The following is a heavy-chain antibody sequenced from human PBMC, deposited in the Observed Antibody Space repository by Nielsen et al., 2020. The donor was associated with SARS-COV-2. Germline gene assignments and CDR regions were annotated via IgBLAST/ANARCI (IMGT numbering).Heavy chain of an antibody. CDR3: ARESVTGTDAFDI. CDR2: ISGSGGST. CDR1: GFTFSSYA. J-gene: IGHJ3*02. D-gene: IGHD6-19*01. Sequence: GESLKISCAASGFTFSSYAMSWVRQAPGKGLEWVSAISGSGGSTYYADSVKGRFTISRDNSKNTLYLQMNSLRAEDTAVYYCARESVTGTDAFDIWGQGTLVTVSS. V-gene: IGHV3-23*01.